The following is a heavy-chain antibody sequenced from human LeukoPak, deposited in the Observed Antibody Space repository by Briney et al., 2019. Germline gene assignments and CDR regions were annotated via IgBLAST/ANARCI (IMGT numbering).Heavy chain of an antibody. J-gene: IGHJ4*02. CDR1: GYTFTTFG. V-gene: IGHV1-18*01. CDR3: ARDWRSGNSYLDY. CDR2: TSVYNGNT. Sequence: ASVKVSCKTSGYTFTTFGISWVRQAPGQGLEWKGWTSVYNGNTNSAQKFQGRVTMTTDTSTNTAYLELRSLRSDDTAVYYCARDWRSGNSYLDYWGQGTLVTVSS. D-gene: IGHD4-23*01.